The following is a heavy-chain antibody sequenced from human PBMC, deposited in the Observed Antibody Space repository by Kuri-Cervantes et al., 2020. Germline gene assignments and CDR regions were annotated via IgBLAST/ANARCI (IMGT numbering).Heavy chain of an antibody. CDR2: IYYSGST. J-gene: IGHJ6*03. D-gene: IGHD4-11*01. CDR3: ARVQASYYYYYYMDV. V-gene: IGHV4-59*01. Sequence: GSLRLSCAVYGGSISSYYWSWIRQPPGKGLEWIGYIYYSGSTNYNPSLKSRVTISVDTSKNQFSLKLSSVTAADTAVYYCARVQASYYYYYYMDVWGKGTAVTVSS. CDR1: GGSISSYY.